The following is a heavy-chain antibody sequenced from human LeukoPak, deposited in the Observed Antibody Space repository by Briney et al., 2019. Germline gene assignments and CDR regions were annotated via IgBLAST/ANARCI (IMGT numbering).Heavy chain of an antibody. CDR2: ISGSGGST. Sequence: GGSLRLSCAASGFTFSSYSMNWVRQAPGKGLEWVSAISGSGGSTYYADSVKGRFTISRDNSKNTLYLQMNSLRAEDTAVYYCATIGIAVAGTMDYWGQGTLVTVSS. CDR3: ATIGIAVAGTMDY. V-gene: IGHV3-23*01. D-gene: IGHD6-19*01. CDR1: GFTFSSYS. J-gene: IGHJ4*02.